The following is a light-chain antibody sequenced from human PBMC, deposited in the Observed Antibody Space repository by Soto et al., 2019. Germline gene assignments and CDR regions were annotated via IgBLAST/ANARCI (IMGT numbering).Light chain of an antibody. CDR3: SSYTSSSTLFV. V-gene: IGLV2-14*01. Sequence: QPALTQPASGSGFPGQAITISCTGTSSDVGGYNYVSWYQQHPGKAPKLMIYDVSNRPSGVSNRFSGSKSGNTASLTISGLQAEDEADYYCSSYTSSSTLFVCGTGTKVTAL. J-gene: IGLJ1*01. CDR1: SSDVGGYNY. CDR2: DVS.